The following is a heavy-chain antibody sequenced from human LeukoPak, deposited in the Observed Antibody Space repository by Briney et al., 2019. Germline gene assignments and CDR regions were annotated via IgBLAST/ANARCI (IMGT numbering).Heavy chain of an antibody. CDR3: TEQGCTISWSTFVS. J-gene: IGHJ4*02. Sequence: GASVKVSCKASGYTFTGYYMHWVRQAPGQGLEWMGRINPNSGGTNYAQKFQGRVTMTRDTSISTAYMELTSLTSDDTAVYYCTEQGCTISWSTFVSWGQGTLVTVSS. CDR1: GYTFTGYY. CDR2: INPNSGGT. V-gene: IGHV1-2*06. D-gene: IGHD2-2*01.